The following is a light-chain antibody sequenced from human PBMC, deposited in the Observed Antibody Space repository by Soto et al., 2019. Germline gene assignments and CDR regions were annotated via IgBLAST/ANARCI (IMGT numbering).Light chain of an antibody. Sequence: EIVLTQSPATLSLSPGEGANLSCSASQSIGTYLAWYQHKPGQAPRLLIFDASNRATGIPARFSGSGSGTDFTLTISSLEPEDFAVYYCQQRSNWPRAFGGGTKVDI. V-gene: IGKV3-11*01. J-gene: IGKJ4*01. CDR3: QQRSNWPRA. CDR1: QSIGTY. CDR2: DAS.